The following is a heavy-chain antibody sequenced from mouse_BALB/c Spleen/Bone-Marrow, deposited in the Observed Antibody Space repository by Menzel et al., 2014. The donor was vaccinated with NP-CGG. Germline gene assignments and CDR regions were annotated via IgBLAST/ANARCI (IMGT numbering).Heavy chain of an antibody. D-gene: IGHD2-1*01. CDR3: ARSGKGAMDY. V-gene: IGHV1-80*01. Sequence: VHLVESGAELVRPGSSVKISCKASGYVFSTYWMNWVKQRPGQGLERIGQIYPGDGDTNYNGKFKDKVILTADKSSSTAYMQLSSLTSEDSAVYFCARSGKGAMDYWGQGTSVTVSS. CDR2: IYPGDGDT. CDR1: GYVFSTYW. J-gene: IGHJ4*01.